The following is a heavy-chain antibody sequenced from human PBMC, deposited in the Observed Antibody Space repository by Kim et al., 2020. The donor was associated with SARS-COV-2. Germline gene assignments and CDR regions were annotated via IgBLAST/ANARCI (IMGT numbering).Heavy chain of an antibody. V-gene: IGHV1-69*01. CDR3: ARVPPPYSSGWYWFDP. J-gene: IGHJ5*02. D-gene: IGHD6-19*01. Sequence: KFQGRVTITADESTSTAYMELSSLRSEDTAVYYCARVPPPYSSGWYWFDPWGQGTLVTVSS.